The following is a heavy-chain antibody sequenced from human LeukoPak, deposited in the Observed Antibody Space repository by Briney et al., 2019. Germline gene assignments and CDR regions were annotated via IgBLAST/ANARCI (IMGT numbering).Heavy chain of an antibody. J-gene: IGHJ3*02. V-gene: IGHV3-21*01. CDR2: ISSSSSYI. CDR1: GFTFSSYS. D-gene: IGHD1-26*01. Sequence: GGSLRLSCAASGFTFSSYSMNWVRQAPGKGLEWVSSISSSSSYIYYADSVKGRFTISRDNAKNSLYLQMNSLRAEDTAVYYCARVAGATDAFDIWGQGTTVTVSS. CDR3: ARVAGATDAFDI.